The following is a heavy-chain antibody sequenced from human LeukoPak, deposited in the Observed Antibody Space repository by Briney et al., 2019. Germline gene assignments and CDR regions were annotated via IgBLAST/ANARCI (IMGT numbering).Heavy chain of an antibody. CDR3: VTSWVRQQRDF. CDR2: IEPDGSGK. V-gene: IGHV3-7*01. J-gene: IGHJ4*02. D-gene: IGHD3-10*01. Sequence: GGSLRLSCAASGFSFRDYWMSWVCQAPGKGLEWVADIEPDGSGKTYVDSVKGRFTISRDNAQQSLYLQMDTLTAEDTAVYYCVTSWVRQQRDFWGQGTLVTVSS. CDR1: GFSFRDYW.